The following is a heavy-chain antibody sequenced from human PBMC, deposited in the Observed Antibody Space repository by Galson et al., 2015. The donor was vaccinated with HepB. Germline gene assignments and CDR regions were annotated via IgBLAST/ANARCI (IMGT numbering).Heavy chain of an antibody. CDR3: AKGRDALRFLEWFSSEYFQH. CDR2: ISYDGSNK. CDR1: GFTFSSYC. V-gene: IGHV3-30*18. Sequence: SLRLSCAASGFTFSSYCMHWVRQAPGKGLEWVAVISYDGSNKYYADSVKGRFTISRDNSKNTLYLQMNSLRAEDTAVYYCAKGRDALRFLEWFSSEYFQHWGQGTLVTVSS. D-gene: IGHD3-3*01. J-gene: IGHJ1*01.